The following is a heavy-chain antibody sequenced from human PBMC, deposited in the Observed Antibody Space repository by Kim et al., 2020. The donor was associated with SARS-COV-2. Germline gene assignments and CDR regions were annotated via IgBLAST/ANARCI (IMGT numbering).Heavy chain of an antibody. CDR2: SSGSTI. CDR3: ARTMDV. Sequence: SSGSTIYYADSVKGRFTISRDNAKNSLYLQMNSLRAEDTAVYYCARTMDVWGQGTTVTVSS. J-gene: IGHJ6*02. V-gene: IGHV3-11*04.